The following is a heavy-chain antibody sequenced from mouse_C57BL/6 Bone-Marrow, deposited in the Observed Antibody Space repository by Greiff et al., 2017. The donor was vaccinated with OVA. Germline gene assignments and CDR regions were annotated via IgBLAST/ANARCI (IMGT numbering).Heavy chain of an antibody. CDR2: INPYNGGT. V-gene: IGHV1-19*01. CDR1: GYTFTDYY. Sequence: EVQLQQSGPVLVKPGASVKMSCKASGYTFTDYYMNWVKQSHGKSLEWIGVINPYNGGTSYNQKFKGKATLTVDKSSSTAYMELNSLTSEDSAVYYCAREDYYGSKFAYWGQGTLVTVSA. CDR3: AREDYYGSKFAY. J-gene: IGHJ3*01. D-gene: IGHD1-1*01.